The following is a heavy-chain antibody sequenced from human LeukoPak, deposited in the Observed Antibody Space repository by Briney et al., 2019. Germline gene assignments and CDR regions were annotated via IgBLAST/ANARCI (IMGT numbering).Heavy chain of an antibody. Sequence: GGSLRLSCAASGFTFSSYSVNWVRQAPGKGLEWVSSISSSSSYIYYADSVKGRFTISRDNAKNSLYLQMNSLRAEDTAVYYCAREDLAVAGTFDYWGQGTLVTVSS. CDR2: ISSSSSYI. CDR3: AREDLAVAGTFDY. CDR1: GFTFSSYS. D-gene: IGHD6-19*01. J-gene: IGHJ4*02. V-gene: IGHV3-21*01.